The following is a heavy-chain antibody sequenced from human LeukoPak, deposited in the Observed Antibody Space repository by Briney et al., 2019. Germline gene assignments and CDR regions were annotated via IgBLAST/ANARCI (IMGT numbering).Heavy chain of an antibody. CDR3: ARDRSYDSSGYPTNNDY. V-gene: IGHV1-2*02. CDR2: INPNSGGT. J-gene: IGHJ4*02. CDR1: GYTFTSYD. D-gene: IGHD3-22*01. Sequence: ASVKVSCKASGYTFTSYDINWVRQATGQGLEWMGWINPNSGGTNYAQKFQGRVTMTRDTSISTAYMELSRLRSDDTAVYYCARDRSYDSSGYPTNNDYWGQGTLVTVSS.